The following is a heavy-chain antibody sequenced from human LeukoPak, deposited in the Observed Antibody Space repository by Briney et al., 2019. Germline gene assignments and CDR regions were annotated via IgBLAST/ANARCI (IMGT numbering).Heavy chain of an antibody. D-gene: IGHD3-3*01. CDR3: ARVGSDYDFWSGYQIDY. CDR2: IYSGGST. V-gene: IGHV3-53*01. J-gene: IGHJ4*02. CDR1: GFTVSSNY. Sequence: GGSLGLSCAASGFTVSSNYMSWVRQAPGKGLEWVSVIYSGGSTYYADSVKGRFTISRDNSKNTLYLQMNSLRAEDTAVYYCARVGSDYDFWSGYQIDYWGQGTLVTVSS.